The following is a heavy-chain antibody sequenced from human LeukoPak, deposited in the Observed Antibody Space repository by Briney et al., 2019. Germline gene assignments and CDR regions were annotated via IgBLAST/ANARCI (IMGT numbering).Heavy chain of an antibody. D-gene: IGHD3-9*01. Sequence: GGSLRLSCAASGFTFSDYYMSWIRQAPGKGLEWVSYISSSGSTIYYADSVKGRSTISRDNAKNSLYLQMNSLRAEDTAVYYCASSTGLGYYGMDVWGQGTTVTVSS. V-gene: IGHV3-11*01. CDR1: GFTFSDYY. CDR2: ISSSGSTI. CDR3: ASSTGLGYYGMDV. J-gene: IGHJ6*02.